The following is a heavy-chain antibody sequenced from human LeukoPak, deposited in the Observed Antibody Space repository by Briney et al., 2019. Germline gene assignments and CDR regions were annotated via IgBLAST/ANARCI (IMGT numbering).Heavy chain of an antibody. CDR1: AYTFTDYY. Sequence: ASVKVSCKASAYTFTDYYIHCVRQAPGQGLEWMGRMNPNSGGADYAPKFQGRVSMTRETSIKTAYVELTRLQSDDTAMYYCARVAYGNSATHFDYWGQGTLVTVSS. D-gene: IGHD4-23*01. J-gene: IGHJ4*02. CDR2: MNPNSGGA. V-gene: IGHV1-2*06. CDR3: ARVAYGNSATHFDY.